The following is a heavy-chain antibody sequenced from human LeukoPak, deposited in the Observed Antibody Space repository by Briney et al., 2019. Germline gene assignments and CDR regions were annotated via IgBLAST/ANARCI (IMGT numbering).Heavy chain of an antibody. CDR1: GGSISSGGYY. CDR2: IYYNGST. D-gene: IGHD6-19*01. CDR3: ARYRSPPYYFDY. Sequence: SETLSLTCTVSGGSISSGGYYWSWIRQHPGKGLECIGYIYYNGSTSYNPSLKSRVTISVDTSKNQFSLKLSSVTAADTAVYYCARYRSPPYYFDYWGQGTLVTVSS. J-gene: IGHJ4*02. V-gene: IGHV4-31*03.